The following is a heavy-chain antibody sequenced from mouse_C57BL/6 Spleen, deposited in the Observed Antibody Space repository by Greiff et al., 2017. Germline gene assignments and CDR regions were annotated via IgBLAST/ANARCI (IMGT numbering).Heavy chain of an antibody. CDR3: ARYTPYVYYYAMDY. CDR1: GYTFTSYW. V-gene: IGHV1-72*01. CDR2: IDPNSGGT. Sequence: QVQLQQPGAELVKPGASVKLSCKASGYTFTSYWLHWVKQRPGRGLEWIGRIDPNSGGTKYNEKFKSKATLTVDKSSSTAYMQRSSLTSVYCAVYACARYTPYVYYYAMDYWGQGTSVTVAS. J-gene: IGHJ4*01.